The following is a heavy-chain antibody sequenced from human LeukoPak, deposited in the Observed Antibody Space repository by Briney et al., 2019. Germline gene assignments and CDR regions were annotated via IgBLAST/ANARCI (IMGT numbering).Heavy chain of an antibody. D-gene: IGHD6-13*01. CDR1: GCSFRNYG. CDR3: AKSPRIAAAGTDDPDYGMDV. V-gene: IGHV3-30*02. CDR2: MRYDGSNK. Sequence: GGSLRLSCAESGCSFRNYGMHWVRQAPGKALEWVVFMRYDGSNKYYADSVKGRFTISRDNAKNSLYLQMNSLRAEDTALYYCAKSPRIAAAGTDDPDYGMDVWGQGNSVTASS. J-gene: IGHJ6*02.